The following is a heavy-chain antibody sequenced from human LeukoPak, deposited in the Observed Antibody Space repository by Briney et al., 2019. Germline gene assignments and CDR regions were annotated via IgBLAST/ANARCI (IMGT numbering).Heavy chain of an antibody. D-gene: IGHD7-27*01. CDR2: IYYSGST. J-gene: IGHJ4*02. CDR3: ARRYWGEVPFDY. V-gene: IGHV4-39*01. CDR1: GGSISSSSYY. Sequence: SETLSLTCTVSGGSISSSSYYWGWIRQPPGKGLEWIGSIYYSGSTYYNPSLKSRVTISVDTSKNQFPLKLSSVTAADTAVYYCARRYWGEVPFDYWGQGTLVTVSS.